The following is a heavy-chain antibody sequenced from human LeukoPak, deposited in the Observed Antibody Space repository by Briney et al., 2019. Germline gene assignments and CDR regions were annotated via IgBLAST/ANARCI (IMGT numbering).Heavy chain of an antibody. V-gene: IGHV4-34*01. J-gene: IGHJ5*02. Sequence: SETLSLTCAVYGGSFSGYYWSWIRQPPGKGLEWIGEINHSGSTNYNPSLKSRVTISVDTSKNQFSLKLSSVTAADTAVYYCARARYSSSWYKGWFDPWGQGTPVTVSS. D-gene: IGHD6-13*01. CDR3: ARARYSSSWYKGWFDP. CDR1: GGSFSGYY. CDR2: INHSGST.